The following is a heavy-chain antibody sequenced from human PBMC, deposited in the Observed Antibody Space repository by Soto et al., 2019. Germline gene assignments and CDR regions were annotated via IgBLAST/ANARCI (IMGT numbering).Heavy chain of an antibody. J-gene: IGHJ4*02. D-gene: IGHD3-16*01. V-gene: IGHV3-30*18. Sequence: HGGSLTLSFSASVFPFRTYGMHWVRPAPGKGLECVAVISYDGHNKYYADSVKGRFTISRDNSRNTLYLQMNSLRAEDTGVFYCAKDTDFGGYGNIDYWGQGTLVTVSS. CDR1: VFPFRTYG. CDR3: AKDTDFGGYGNIDY. CDR2: ISYDGHNK.